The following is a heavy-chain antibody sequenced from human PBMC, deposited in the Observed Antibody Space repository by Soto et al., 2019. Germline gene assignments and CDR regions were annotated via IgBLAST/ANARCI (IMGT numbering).Heavy chain of an antibody. J-gene: IGHJ6*02. CDR1: GFTFSSYA. CDR2: ISYDGSNK. Sequence: GGSLRLSCAASGFTFSSYAMHWVRQAPGKGLEWVAVISYDGSNKYYADSVKGRFTISRDNSKNTLYLQMNSLRAEDTAVYYCARESRDYGSGSYEVDYYYYYGMDVWGQGTTVTVSS. V-gene: IGHV3-30-3*01. CDR3: ARESRDYGSGSYEVDYYYYYGMDV. D-gene: IGHD3-10*01.